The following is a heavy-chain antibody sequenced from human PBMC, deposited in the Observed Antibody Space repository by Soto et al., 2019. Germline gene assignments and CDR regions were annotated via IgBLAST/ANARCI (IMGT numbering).Heavy chain of an antibody. D-gene: IGHD1-26*01. CDR3: ARERGGYKHFDY. J-gene: IGHJ4*02. Sequence: QVQLVQSGAEVKKPGASVRVSCKSSGYTFTDYGTTWVRQAPGQGLEWMGWINTYKGNINYAQRLQGRVTMTTDTSTSTAYMELRSLTSDDTAVYYCARERGGYKHFDYWGQGALVTVSS. V-gene: IGHV1-18*01. CDR1: GYTFTDYG. CDR2: INTYKGNI.